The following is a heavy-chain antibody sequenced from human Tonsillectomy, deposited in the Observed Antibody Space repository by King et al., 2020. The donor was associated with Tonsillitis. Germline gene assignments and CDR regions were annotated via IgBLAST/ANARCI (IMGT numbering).Heavy chain of an antibody. Sequence: VQLVESGGGLVQPGRSLRLSCTTSGFTFGDYAMSWVRQAPGKGVEWVSFISSNTYGGTTEYAASVKGRFTISRDDSNSIAYLQMNSLKTEDTALYFCTRVHEDVFDIWGQGTMVTVS. J-gene: IGHJ3*02. V-gene: IGHV3-49*04. CDR1: GFTFGDYA. CDR2: ISSNTYGGTT. CDR3: TRVHEDVFDI.